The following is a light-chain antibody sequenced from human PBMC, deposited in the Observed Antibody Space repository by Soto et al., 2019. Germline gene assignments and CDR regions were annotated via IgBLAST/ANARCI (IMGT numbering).Light chain of an antibody. CDR2: DAS. CDR3: QQRSNSPST. J-gene: IGKJ4*01. CDR1: QSVSSY. V-gene: IGKV3-11*01. Sequence: EIVLTQSPATLSLSPGERAALSCRASQSVSSYLAWYQQKPGQAPRLLIYDASKRAKGIPARFSGSGSGTDFTLTVSSLEPEDFAIYFCQQRSNSPSTFGGGTKVEI.